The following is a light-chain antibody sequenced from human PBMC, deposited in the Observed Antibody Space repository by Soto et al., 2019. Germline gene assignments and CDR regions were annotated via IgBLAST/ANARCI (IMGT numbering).Light chain of an antibody. CDR3: SSYTSSSTLVV. Sequence: QSALTQPASVSGSPGQSITISCTGTSSDVGDYNYVSWYQQHPGKAPKLVIYDVSNRPSGVSNRFSGSKSGNTASLTISGLQAEDEADYYCSSYTSSSTLVVFGTGTKLNVL. CDR1: SSDVGDYNY. J-gene: IGLJ1*01. V-gene: IGLV2-14*01. CDR2: DVS.